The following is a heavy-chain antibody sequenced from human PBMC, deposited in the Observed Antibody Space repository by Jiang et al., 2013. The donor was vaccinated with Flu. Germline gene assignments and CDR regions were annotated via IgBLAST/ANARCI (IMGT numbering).Heavy chain of an antibody. CDR2: RYYRSKWYN. D-gene: IGHD6-19*01. J-gene: IGHJ5*02. V-gene: IGHV6-1*01. CDR3: ARASGSGWYGGRNWFDP. Sequence: AAWNWIRQSPSRGRLDVGWEGRYYRSKWYNDYAVSVKSRITINPDTSKNQFSLQLNSVTPEDTAVYYCARASGSGWYGGRNWFDPWGQGTLVTVSS. CDR1: AA.